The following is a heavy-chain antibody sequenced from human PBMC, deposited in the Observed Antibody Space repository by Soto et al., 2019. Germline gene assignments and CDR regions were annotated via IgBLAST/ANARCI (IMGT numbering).Heavy chain of an antibody. D-gene: IGHD3-3*02. CDR1: GYTFSAYT. J-gene: IGHJ3*02. CDR2: INAGSGNI. V-gene: IGHV1-3*01. CDR3: ARDTETLGPRANDALDI. Sequence: QTQLVQSGAEMKKPGASVKVSCKATGYTFSAYTMNWVRQAPGQSLEWMGWINAGSGNIKYSQNFQGRVSMTRDTSASTVYRELTGLTSEATAVYYWARDTETLGPRANDALDIWGQGTMVTVSS.